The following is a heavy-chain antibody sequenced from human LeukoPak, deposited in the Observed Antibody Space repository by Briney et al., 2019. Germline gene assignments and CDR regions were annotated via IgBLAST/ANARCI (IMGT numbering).Heavy chain of an antibody. J-gene: IGHJ6*02. CDR2: IIPILGIA. Sequence: ASVKVSCKASGGTFSSYAISWVRQAPGQGLEWMGRIIPILGIANYAQKFQGRVTITRDTSASTAYMELSSLRSEDTAVYYCARAPGGSYTADYGMDVWGQGTTVTVSS. V-gene: IGHV1-69*04. D-gene: IGHD1-26*01. CDR1: GGTFSSYA. CDR3: ARAPGGSYTADYGMDV.